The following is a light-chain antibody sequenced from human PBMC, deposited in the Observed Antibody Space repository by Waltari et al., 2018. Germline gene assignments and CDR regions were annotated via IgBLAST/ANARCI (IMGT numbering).Light chain of an antibody. CDR1: QSFGRY. CDR3: QQRGNWPLT. Sequence: EIVLTQSPATLSLSPGERATLSCRASQSFGRYLGWYQQKPGQTPRPLIYDTSNRATGIPARFSGSGSGTDFTLTISSLEPEDFAIYFCQQRGNWPLTFGQGTKVEIK. V-gene: IGKV3-11*01. J-gene: IGKJ1*01. CDR2: DTS.